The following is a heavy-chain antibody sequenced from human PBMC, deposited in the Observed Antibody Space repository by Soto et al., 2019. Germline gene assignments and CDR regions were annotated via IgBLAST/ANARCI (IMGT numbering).Heavy chain of an antibody. D-gene: IGHD2-2*01. CDR2: FDPEDGET. V-gene: IGHV1-24*01. Sequence: GASVKVSCKVSGYTLTELSMHWVRQAPGKGLEWMGGFDPEDGETIYAQKFQGRVTMNEDTSTDTDNMELSSLRSEDTDVYYCATDIVVVPGAFDIWGQGTMVTVSS. J-gene: IGHJ3*02. CDR1: GYTLTELS. CDR3: ATDIVVVPGAFDI.